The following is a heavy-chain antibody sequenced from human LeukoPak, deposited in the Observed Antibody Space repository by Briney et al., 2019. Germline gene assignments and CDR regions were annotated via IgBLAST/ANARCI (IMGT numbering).Heavy chain of an antibody. V-gene: IGHV1-2*06. D-gene: IGHD3-22*01. CDR1: GYTFTDYY. J-gene: IGHJ4*02. CDR2: INPNSGDT. CDR3: ARLPYYDSSGFYYFDY. Sequence: ASVKVSCKASGYTFTDYYIHWVRQAPGQGLEWMGRINPNSGDTNYPQKFQGRVTMTGDTPTSAAYMELSRLRSDDTAVYYCARLPYYDSSGFYYFDYWGQGTLVTVSS.